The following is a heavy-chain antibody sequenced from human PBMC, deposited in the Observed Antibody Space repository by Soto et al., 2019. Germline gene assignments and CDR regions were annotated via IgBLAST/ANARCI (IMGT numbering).Heavy chain of an antibody. CDR2: INAGNGNT. Sequence: QVQLVQSGAEVKKPGASVKVSCKASGYTFTSYAMHWVRQAPGQRLEWMGWINAGNGNTKYSQKFQGRVTITRDTSASTAYMELSSLRSEDTAVYYCARDRGYYDFWSASSPEYYFDYWGQGTLVTVSS. D-gene: IGHD3-3*01. CDR1: GYTFTSYA. V-gene: IGHV1-3*01. CDR3: ARDRGYYDFWSASSPEYYFDY. J-gene: IGHJ4*02.